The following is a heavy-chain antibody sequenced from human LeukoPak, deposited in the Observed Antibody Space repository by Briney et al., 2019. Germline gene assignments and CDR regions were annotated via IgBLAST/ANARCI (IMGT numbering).Heavy chain of an antibody. J-gene: IGHJ4*02. CDR1: GFPFNNAW. Sequence: GGSLRLSCAASGFPFNNAWMSWVRQAPGRGPEWVGRIKSKAHGGTTDYATAVKGRVTISRDDSKNTLYLQMNSLKAEDTAVYYCSTDTRGENYWGQGTLVTVSS. CDR3: STDTRGENY. CDR2: IKSKAHGGTT. V-gene: IGHV3-15*01.